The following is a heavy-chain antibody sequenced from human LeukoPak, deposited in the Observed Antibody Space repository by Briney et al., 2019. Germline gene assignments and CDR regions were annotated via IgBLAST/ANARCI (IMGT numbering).Heavy chain of an antibody. V-gene: IGHV3-30-3*01. CDR1: GFTFGSYA. Sequence: GGSLRLSCAASGFTFGSYAMHWVRQAPGKGLEWVAVISYDGSNKYYADSVKGRFTISRDNSKNTLYLQMNSLRAEDTAVYYCVRDNPRCCGVVPANIDDYWGQGTLVTVSS. CDR3: VRDNPRCCGVVPANIDDY. J-gene: IGHJ4*02. D-gene: IGHD2-15*01. CDR2: ISYDGSNK.